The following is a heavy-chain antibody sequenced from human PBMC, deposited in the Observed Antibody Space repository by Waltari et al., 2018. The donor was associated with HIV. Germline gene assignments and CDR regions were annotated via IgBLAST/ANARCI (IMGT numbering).Heavy chain of an antibody. CDR2: ISSSGTFT. J-gene: IGHJ5*02. CDR3: ARDSRDNSWSLNFFDP. D-gene: IGHD6-13*01. V-gene: IGHV3-21*01. Sequence: EVQLVESGGGPVKPGGSLRLSCRASGFTLNSYSLNWVRQAPGKGLEWISSISSSGTFTHYADSVKGRFTISRDNANKSVYLQMNSLRAEDTAVYYCARDSRDNSWSLNFFDPWGQGTLVTVSS. CDR1: GFTLNSYS.